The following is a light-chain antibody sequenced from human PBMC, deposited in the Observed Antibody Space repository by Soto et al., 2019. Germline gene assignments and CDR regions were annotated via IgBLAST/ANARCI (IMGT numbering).Light chain of an antibody. V-gene: IGKV3-11*01. CDR3: QQRSNWA. J-gene: IGKJ5*01. CDR1: PSVSSY. Sequence: EIVLTQYPATLSLSPGERATLSCRASPSVSSYLAWYQQKPGQAPRLLIYDASSRATDIPARFSGSGSGTDFTLTISSLEPEDFAVYYCQQRSNWAFGQGTRLEIK. CDR2: DAS.